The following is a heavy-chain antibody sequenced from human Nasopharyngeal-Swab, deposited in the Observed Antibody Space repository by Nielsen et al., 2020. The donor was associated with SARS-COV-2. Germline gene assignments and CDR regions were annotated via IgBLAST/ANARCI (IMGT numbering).Heavy chain of an antibody. CDR3: ARCFCPWKAAARWYYMDV. Sequence: WIRQPPGKGLQWIGNIYYSGTTNYNPSLKSRVTILLDISKNQFSLKLNSVTAADTAVYYCARCFCPWKAAARWYYMDVWGKGTTVTVSS. J-gene: IGHJ6*03. V-gene: IGHV4-39*07. D-gene: IGHD6-13*01. CDR2: IYYSGTT.